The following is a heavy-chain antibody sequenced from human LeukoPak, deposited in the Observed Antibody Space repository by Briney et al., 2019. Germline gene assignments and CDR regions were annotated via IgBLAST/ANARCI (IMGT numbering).Heavy chain of an antibody. J-gene: IGHJ4*02. V-gene: IGHV3-11*06. CDR3: ARDQGGYSSSWYVN. Sequence: PGGFLRLSCAASGFTFSDYYMSWIRQAPGKGLEWVSYISSSSSYTNYEDSVKGRFTISRDNAKNSLYLQMNSLRAEDTAVYYCARDQGGYSSSWYVNWGQGTLVTVSS. CDR2: ISSSSSYT. CDR1: GFTFSDYY. D-gene: IGHD6-13*01.